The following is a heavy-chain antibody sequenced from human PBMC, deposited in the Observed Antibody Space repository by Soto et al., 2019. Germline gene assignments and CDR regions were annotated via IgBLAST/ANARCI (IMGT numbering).Heavy chain of an antibody. J-gene: IGHJ4*02. CDR1: GGTFSSSA. CDR2: TIPIFGTA. V-gene: IGHV1-69*13. D-gene: IGHD6-6*01. CDR3: ARSSSSSLLKYFDY. Sequence: SVKGSCKTSGGTFSSSAISWVRQGRGQGLEWMGGTIPIFGTANYAQKFQGRVTITADESTSTAYTELSSLRSEDTALYYCARSSSSSLLKYFDYPGQGSLGTRSS.